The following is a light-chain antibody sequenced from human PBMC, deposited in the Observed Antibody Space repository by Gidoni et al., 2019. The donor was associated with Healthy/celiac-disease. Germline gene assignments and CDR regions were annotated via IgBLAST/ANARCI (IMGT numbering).Light chain of an antibody. V-gene: IGLV3-21*03. CDR1: NIGSKS. J-gene: IGLJ1*01. CDR2: DDS. CDR3: QVWDSSSDHYV. Sequence: SYVLTQPPSVSVALGKTARITCGGNNIGSKSVHWYQQKPGQAPVLVVYDDSDRPSGIPERFSGSNSGNTATLTSSRVEAGDEADDYCQVWDSSSDHYVFGTGTKVTVL.